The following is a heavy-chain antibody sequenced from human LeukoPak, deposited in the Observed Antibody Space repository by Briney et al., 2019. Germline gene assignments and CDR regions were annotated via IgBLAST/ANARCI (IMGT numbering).Heavy chain of an antibody. Sequence: ASVKVSCKASGYTFTNYGISWVRQAPGQGLEWMGWISAYNGNTNYAQKVQGRVTMTTDTSTSTAYMELRSLRSDDTTLYYCARDTYSSSWHPKTYSYYHYMDVWGKGTTVTVSS. J-gene: IGHJ6*03. D-gene: IGHD6-13*01. CDR1: GYTFTNYG. CDR2: ISAYNGNT. CDR3: ARDTYSSSWHPKTYSYYHYMDV. V-gene: IGHV1-18*01.